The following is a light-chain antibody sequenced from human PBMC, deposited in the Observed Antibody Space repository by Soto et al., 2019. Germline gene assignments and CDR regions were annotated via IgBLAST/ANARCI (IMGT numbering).Light chain of an antibody. CDR3: CSSAGSGTYV. Sequence: QSALTPPASVSGSPGQSITISCTGTSSDVGSDDLVSWFQQHPGKAPKRIIYDVYKRPSGFSNRFSGSKSGNTASLTISGLQAEDEADYYCCSSAGSGTYVFGSGTKLTVL. CDR1: SSDVGSDDL. CDR2: DVY. J-gene: IGLJ1*01. V-gene: IGLV2-23*02.